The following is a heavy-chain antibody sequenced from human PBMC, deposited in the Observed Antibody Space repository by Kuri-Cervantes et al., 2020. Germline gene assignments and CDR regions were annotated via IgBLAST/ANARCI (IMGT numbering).Heavy chain of an antibody. Sequence: ASVKVSCKASGYTFTSYYMHWVRQAPGQGLEWMGIINPSGGSTSYAQKFQGRVTMTRDTSTSTVYMELSSLRSEDTAVYYCARDNSKPEYYYDSSGYYQDFDHWGQGTLVTVSS. J-gene: IGHJ4*02. V-gene: IGHV1-46*01. D-gene: IGHD3-22*01. CDR1: GYTFTSYY. CDR3: ARDNSKPEYYYDSSGYYQDFDH. CDR2: INPSGGST.